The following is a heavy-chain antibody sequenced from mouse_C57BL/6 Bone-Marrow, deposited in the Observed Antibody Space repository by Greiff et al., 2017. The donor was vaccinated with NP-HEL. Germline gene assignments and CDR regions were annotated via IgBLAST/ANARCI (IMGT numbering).Heavy chain of an antibody. CDR2: ISNGGGST. CDR1: GFTFSDYY. Sequence: EVMLVESGGGLVQPGGSLKLSCAASGFTFSDYYMYWVRQTPEKRLEWVAYISNGGGSTYYPDTVKGRFTISRDNAKNTLYLQMSRLKAEDTAMYYCARKGGLLYWYFDVWGTGTTVTVSS. J-gene: IGHJ1*03. CDR3: ARKGGLLYWYFDV. D-gene: IGHD2-3*01. V-gene: IGHV5-12*01.